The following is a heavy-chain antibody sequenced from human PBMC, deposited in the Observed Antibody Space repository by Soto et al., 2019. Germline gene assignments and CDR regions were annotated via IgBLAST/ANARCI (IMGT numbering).Heavy chain of an antibody. CDR1: GFTFSSYW. J-gene: IGHJ4*02. Sequence: EVQLVESGGGVVQPGGSLRLSCAASGFTFSSYWMSWVRQAPGKGLEWVANINQDGSEKYYVDSVKGRFTISRDNAKNSLYLQKKSRRGEDTAVYYCAGARFSGSGGSCYDYWGQGTLVTVSS. CDR3: AGARFSGSGGSCYDY. V-gene: IGHV3-7*01. CDR2: INQDGSEK. D-gene: IGHD2-15*01.